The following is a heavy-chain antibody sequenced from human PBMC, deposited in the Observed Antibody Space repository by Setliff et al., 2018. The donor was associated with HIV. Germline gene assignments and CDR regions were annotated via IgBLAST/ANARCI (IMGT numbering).Heavy chain of an antibody. D-gene: IGHD1-26*01. CDR3: ARDRSYYPNYFDY. V-gene: IGHV1-69*05. J-gene: IGHJ4*02. CDR1: GYNFSTYY. Sequence: SVKVSCKASGYNFSTYYMHWARQAPGQGLEWMGGIIPIFGTANYAQKFQGRVTITTDESTRTSYMELSSLRSEDTAVYYCARDRSYYPNYFDYWGQGTLVTVSS. CDR2: IIPIFGTA.